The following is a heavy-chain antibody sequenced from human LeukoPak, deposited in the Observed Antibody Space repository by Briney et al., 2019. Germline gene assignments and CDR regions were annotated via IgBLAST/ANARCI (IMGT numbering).Heavy chain of an antibody. D-gene: IGHD5-24*01. CDR3: ARGEGARDGYNYEGPFYFDY. CDR2: INHSGST. CDR1: GGSVSSGSYY. V-gene: IGHV4-61*01. Sequence: SETLPLTCTVSGGSVSSGSYYWSWIRQPPGKGLEWIGKINHSGSTNYSPSLKSRVTISIDTSKNQFSLKLNSMTAADTAVYYCARGEGARDGYNYEGPFYFDYWGQGTLVTVSS. J-gene: IGHJ4*02.